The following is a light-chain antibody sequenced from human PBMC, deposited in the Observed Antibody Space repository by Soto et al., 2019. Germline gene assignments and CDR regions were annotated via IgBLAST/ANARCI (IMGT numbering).Light chain of an antibody. V-gene: IGLV2-14*01. J-gene: IGLJ2*01. CDR3: SSCTSSSTDVV. CDR2: DVS. CDR1: SSDVGGYNY. Sequence: QSALTQPASVSGSPGQSITISCTGTSSDVGGYNYVSWYQQHPGKAPKLMIYDVSNRPSGVSNRFSGSKSGNTASLTISGLQAEDEADYYCSSCTSSSTDVVFVGGTELTVL.